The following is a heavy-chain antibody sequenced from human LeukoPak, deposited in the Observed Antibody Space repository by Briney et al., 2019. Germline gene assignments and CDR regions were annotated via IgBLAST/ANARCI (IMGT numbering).Heavy chain of an antibody. J-gene: IGHJ3*02. V-gene: IGHV7-4-1*02. D-gene: IGHD5-18*01. Sequence: ASVKVSCKASGYTFTSYTMNWVRQAPGQGLEWMGWINTNTGNPTYAQGFTGRFVFSLDTSVSTAYLQISSLKAEDTAVYYCARDLLRVSSYGSDAFDIWGQGTMVTVSS. CDR3: ARDLLRVSSYGSDAFDI. CDR2: INTNTGNP. CDR1: GYTFTSYT.